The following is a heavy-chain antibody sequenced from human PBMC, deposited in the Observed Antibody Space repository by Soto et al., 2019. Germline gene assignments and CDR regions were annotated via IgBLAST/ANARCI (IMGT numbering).Heavy chain of an antibody. J-gene: IGHJ4*02. D-gene: IGHD6-19*01. CDR1: GYTFTTYA. CDR2: IIGGNSDT. V-gene: IGHV1-3*01. Sequence: HVQLVQSGAEVKKPGASVKFSFKASGYTFTTYAIQWGRLAPGQRLEWMGRIIGGNSDTTYSQNFQGRVTISRDTSASTAYMELSSLTAEDTAVYYCARDIPRFGGWFDYWGQGTLVTVSS. CDR3: ARDIPRFGGWFDY.